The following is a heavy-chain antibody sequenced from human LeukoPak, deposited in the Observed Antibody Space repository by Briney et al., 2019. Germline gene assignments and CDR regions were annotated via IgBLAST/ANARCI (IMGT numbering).Heavy chain of an antibody. CDR3: ARDGTSSSWYGDWFDP. CDR1: GGSFSGYY. D-gene: IGHD6-13*01. CDR2: INHSGST. J-gene: IGHJ5*02. V-gene: IGHV4-34*01. Sequence: PSETLSLTCAVYGGSFSGYYWSWIRQPPGKGLEWIGEINHSGSTNYNPSLKSRVTISVDTSKNQFSLKLSSVTAADTAVYYCARDGTSSSWYGDWFDPWGQGTLVTVSS.